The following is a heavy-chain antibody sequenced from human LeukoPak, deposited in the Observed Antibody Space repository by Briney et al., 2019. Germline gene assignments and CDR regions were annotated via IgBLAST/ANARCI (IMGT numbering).Heavy chain of an antibody. Sequence: PSETLSLTCNVSGGSFSRSYWSWIRQPAGKGLEWIGRFYPTGVSNYHPSLRSRGTMSVDTSRNQFFLKLTSGTATDTAALYCAKVAGASEKYFDYWGQGILVTVSS. V-gene: IGHV4-4*07. J-gene: IGHJ4*02. D-gene: IGHD1-26*01. CDR3: AKVAGASEKYFDY. CDR2: FYPTGVS. CDR1: GGSFSRSY.